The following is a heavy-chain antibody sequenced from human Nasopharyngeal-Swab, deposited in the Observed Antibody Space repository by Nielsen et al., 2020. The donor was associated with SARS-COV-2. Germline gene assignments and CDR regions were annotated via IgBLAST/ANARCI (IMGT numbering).Heavy chain of an antibody. D-gene: IGHD3-16*01. V-gene: IGHV1-46*01. J-gene: IGHJ4*02. CDR2: INPSGGST. CDR1: GYTFTSYY. CDR3: ARPAGGDFAPLGFDY. Sequence: ASVQVSCKASGYTFTSYYMHWVRQAPGQGLEWMGIINPSGGSTSYAQKFQGRVTMTRDTYTSTVYMELSSLRSEDTAVYYCARPAGGDFAPLGFDYWGQGTLVTVSS.